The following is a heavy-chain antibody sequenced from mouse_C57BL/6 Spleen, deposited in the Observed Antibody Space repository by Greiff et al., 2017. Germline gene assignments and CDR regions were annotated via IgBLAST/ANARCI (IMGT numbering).Heavy chain of an antibody. D-gene: IGHD2-1*01. CDR1: GYTFTSYW. Sequence: QVQLQQPGTELVKPGASVKLSCKASGYTFTSYWMHWVKQRPGQGLEWIGNIDPSNGGTNYNEKFKSKATLTVDKSSSTAYMQLSSLTSEDSAVYDCARYRLYYVNLGNYFDYWGQGTTLTVSS. CDR2: IDPSNGGT. CDR3: ARYRLYYVNLGNYFDY. J-gene: IGHJ2*01. V-gene: IGHV1-53*01.